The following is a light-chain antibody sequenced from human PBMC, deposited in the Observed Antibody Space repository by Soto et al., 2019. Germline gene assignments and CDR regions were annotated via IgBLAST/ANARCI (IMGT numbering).Light chain of an antibody. J-gene: IGLJ3*02. CDR1: SGSIASNY. CDR3: QSYHSSNVV. Sequence: NFMLTQPHSVSESPGKTVTISCTRSSGSIASNYVQWYQQRPGSAPTTVIYEDNQRPSGVPDRFSGSIDISSNSASLTISRLKTEDEADYYCQSYHSSNVVFGGGTKLTVL. V-gene: IGLV6-57*04. CDR2: EDN.